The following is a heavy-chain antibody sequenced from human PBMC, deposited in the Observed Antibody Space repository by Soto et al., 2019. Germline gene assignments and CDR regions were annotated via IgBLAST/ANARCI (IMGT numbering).Heavy chain of an antibody. D-gene: IGHD3-3*01. CDR1: GYPISSGYY. CDR2: LYHSGST. V-gene: IGHV4-38-2*01. Sequence: PSETLSLTCAVSGYPISSGYYWGWIQQSPGKGLEWIGSLYHSGSTYYNPSLKSRVTISVDSSKNQFSLRLTSVTAADTAVYYCARTSYYDFWSGYQSGFALWGQGTVVTVS. CDR3: ARTSYYDFWSGYQSGFAL. J-gene: IGHJ4*02.